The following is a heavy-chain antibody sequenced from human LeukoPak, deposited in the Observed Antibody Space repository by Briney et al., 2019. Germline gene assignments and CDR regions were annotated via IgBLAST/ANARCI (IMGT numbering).Heavy chain of an antibody. Sequence: GESLKISCQGSGYIFPNYWIGWVRQLPGKGLEWMGIIYPGDSNTRYSPSFQGQVTISADKSISTTYLQWSSLKASDTAMYYCARFAYGSDYFPGHYWGQGTLVTVSS. CDR2: IYPGDSNT. J-gene: IGHJ4*02. CDR3: ARFAYGSDYFPGHY. V-gene: IGHV5-51*01. CDR1: GYIFPNYW. D-gene: IGHD3-22*01.